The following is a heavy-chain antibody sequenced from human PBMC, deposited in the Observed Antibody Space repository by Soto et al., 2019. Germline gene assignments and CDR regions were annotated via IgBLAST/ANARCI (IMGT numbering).Heavy chain of an antibody. CDR3: ARGVSDSSGYYYALDAFDI. CDR2: ISSSSSYT. D-gene: IGHD3-22*01. CDR1: GFTFSDYY. Sequence: GGSLRLSCAASGFTFSDYYMSWIRQAPGKGLEWVSYISSSSSYTNYADSVKGRFTISRDNAKNSLYLQMNSLRAEDTAVYYCARGVSDSSGYYYALDAFDIWGQGTMVTVSS. J-gene: IGHJ3*02. V-gene: IGHV3-11*06.